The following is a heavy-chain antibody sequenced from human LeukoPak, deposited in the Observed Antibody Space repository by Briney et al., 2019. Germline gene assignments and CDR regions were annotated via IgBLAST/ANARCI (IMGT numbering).Heavy chain of an antibody. Sequence: ASVKVSCKASGGSLSSKAINWVRQASGQGLEWMGGTIPAFGATKHAQKFQGRFTITTDESTNTAYMEVSSLRSEDTAVYYRARGAAARREGDHYFYHMDVWGKGTTVIVSS. V-gene: IGHV1-69*05. CDR3: ARGAAARREGDHYFYHMDV. J-gene: IGHJ6*03. CDR2: TIPAFGAT. CDR1: GGSLSSKA. D-gene: IGHD6-6*01.